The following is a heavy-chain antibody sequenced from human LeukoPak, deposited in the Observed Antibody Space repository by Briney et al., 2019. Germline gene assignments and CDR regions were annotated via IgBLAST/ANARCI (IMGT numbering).Heavy chain of an antibody. CDR1: GGSISRYY. CDR3: ARRSGVVPAAPFDY. Sequence: SETLSLTCTVSGGSISRYYWSWIRQPPGKGLEWIGYIYHSGSTYYNPSLKSRVTISVDTSKNQFSLRLSSVTAADTAVYYCARRSGVVPAAPFDYWGQGTLVTVSS. CDR2: IYHSGST. D-gene: IGHD2-2*01. J-gene: IGHJ4*02. V-gene: IGHV4-59*04.